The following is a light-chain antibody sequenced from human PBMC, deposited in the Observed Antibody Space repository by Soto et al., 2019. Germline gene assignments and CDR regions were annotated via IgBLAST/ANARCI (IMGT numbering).Light chain of an antibody. CDR1: QSVSSSY. V-gene: IGKV3-20*01. CDR3: QQYDSALGLT. J-gene: IGKJ4*01. CDR2: GAS. Sequence: EIVLTQSPGTLALSPGERATLSCRASQSVSSSYLAWYQQKPGQAPRLLIYGASSRATGIQDRFSGSGFGTDFTLTIRRLEPEYFAVYYCQQYDSALGLTFGGGTKVEIK.